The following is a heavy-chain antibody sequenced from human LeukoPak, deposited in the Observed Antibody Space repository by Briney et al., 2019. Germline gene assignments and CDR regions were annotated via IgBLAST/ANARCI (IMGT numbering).Heavy chain of an antibody. V-gene: IGHV3-7*01. CDR2: IKHDGSEK. J-gene: IGHJ4*02. CDR1: GFTFSSYA. CDR3: ATDRGWRTSGYYLYYFEY. D-gene: IGHD3-3*01. Sequence: GGSLRLSCAASGFTFSSYAMHWVRQAPGKGLEWVASIKHDGSEKHYVDSVRGRFTISRDNTMNSLYLQMSSLRAEDTAVYYCATDRGWRTSGYYLYYFEYWGQGTLVTFSS.